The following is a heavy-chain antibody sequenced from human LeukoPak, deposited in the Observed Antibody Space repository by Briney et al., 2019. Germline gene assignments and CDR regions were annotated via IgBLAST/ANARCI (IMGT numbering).Heavy chain of an antibody. CDR1: GFTLSSYA. CDR2: ISYDGSNK. V-gene: IGHV3-30*04. J-gene: IGHJ4*02. CDR3: ASEEAAAGKFDY. Sequence: GGSLSLSCAASGFTLSSYAMHWVRQAPGKGLEWVAVISYDGSNKYYADSVKGRFTISRDNSKNTLYLQMNSLRAEDTAVYYCASEEAAAGKFDYWGQGTLVTVSS. D-gene: IGHD6-13*01.